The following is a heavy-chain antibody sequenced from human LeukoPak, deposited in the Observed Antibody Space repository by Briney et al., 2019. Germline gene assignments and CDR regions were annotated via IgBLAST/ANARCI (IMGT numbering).Heavy chain of an antibody. D-gene: IGHD1-14*01. CDR3: ARKGGPRVNAFDI. V-gene: IGHV1-2*02. CDR1: GYTFTGYY. CDR2: INPNTGGT. J-gene: IGHJ3*02. Sequence: ASVKVSCKASGYTFTGYYMHWVRQAPGQGLEWMGWINPNTGGTNYAQMFQGRVTMTRDTSISTAYMELTGLRYDDTAVYFCARKGGPRVNAFDIWGQGTMVTVSS.